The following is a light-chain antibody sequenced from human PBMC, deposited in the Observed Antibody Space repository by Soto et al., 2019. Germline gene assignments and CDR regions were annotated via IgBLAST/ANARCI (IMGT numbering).Light chain of an antibody. CDR3: QHRANWPLT. J-gene: IGKJ4*01. CDR1: QSLSRS. CDR2: DAS. Sequence: EIVLIQSPATLSLSPGERATLSCRASQSLSRSLAWYQQKPGQAPRLLIYDASNRATGIPARFSGSGSGTDFTLTISSLEPEDFALYYCQHRANWPLTFGGGTKVEIK. V-gene: IGKV3-11*01.